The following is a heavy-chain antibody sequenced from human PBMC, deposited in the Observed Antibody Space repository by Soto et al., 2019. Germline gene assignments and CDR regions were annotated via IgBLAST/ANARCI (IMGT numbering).Heavy chain of an antibody. Sequence: QVQLVQSGAEVKKPGASVKVSCKASGYTFTSCDINWVRLATGQGLEWMGWMNPNSGTTANAQRAQCRVTMTRNTSISTAYMELSSLRSEDTAVYYCARIKQDYAVAWGQGTLVTVSS. CDR2: MNPNSGTT. J-gene: IGHJ5*02. D-gene: IGHD3-16*01. CDR1: GYTFTSCD. V-gene: IGHV1-8*01. CDR3: ARIKQDYAVA.